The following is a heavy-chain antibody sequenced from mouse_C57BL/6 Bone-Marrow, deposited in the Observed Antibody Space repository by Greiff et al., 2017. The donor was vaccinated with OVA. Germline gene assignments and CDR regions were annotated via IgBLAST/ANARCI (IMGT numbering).Heavy chain of an antibody. CDR1: GYTFTSYW. Sequence: QVQLQQPGAELVRPGSSVKLSCKASGYTFTSYWMDWVQQRPGQGLEWIGNIYPSDSETHYNQKFKDKATLTVDKSSSTAYMQLSSLTSEDSAVYYCARCYYYGSSYLYYAMDYWGQGTSVTVSS. CDR3: ARCYYYGSSYLYYAMDY. J-gene: IGHJ4*01. CDR2: IYPSDSET. D-gene: IGHD1-1*01. V-gene: IGHV1-61*01.